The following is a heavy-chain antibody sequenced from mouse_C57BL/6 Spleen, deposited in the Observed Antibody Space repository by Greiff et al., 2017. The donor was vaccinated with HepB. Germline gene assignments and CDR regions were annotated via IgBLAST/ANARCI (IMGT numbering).Heavy chain of an antibody. D-gene: IGHD2-1*01. CDR1: GYSFTDYN. J-gene: IGHJ4*01. CDR2: INPNYGTT. Sequence: EVQLVESGPELVKPGASVKISCKASGYSFTDYNMNWVKQSNGKSLEWIGVINPNYGTTSYNQKFKGKATLTVDQSSSTAYMQLNSLTSEDSAVYYCARRVYYGNYEDAMDYWGQGTSVTVSS. V-gene: IGHV1-39*01. CDR3: ARRVYYGNYEDAMDY.